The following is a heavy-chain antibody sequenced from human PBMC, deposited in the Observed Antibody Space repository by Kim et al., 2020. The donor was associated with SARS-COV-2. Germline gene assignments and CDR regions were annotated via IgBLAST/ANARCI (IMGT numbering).Heavy chain of an antibody. CDR2: ISYDGSNK. V-gene: IGHV3-30*18. Sequence: GGSLRLSCAASGFTFSSYGMHWVRQAPGKGLEWVAVISYDGSNKYYADSVKGRFTISRDNSKNTLYLQMNSLRAEDTAVYYCAKDERDCSGGSCYANWFDPWGQGTLVTVSS. CDR1: GFTFSSYG. D-gene: IGHD2-15*01. J-gene: IGHJ5*02. CDR3: AKDERDCSGGSCYANWFDP.